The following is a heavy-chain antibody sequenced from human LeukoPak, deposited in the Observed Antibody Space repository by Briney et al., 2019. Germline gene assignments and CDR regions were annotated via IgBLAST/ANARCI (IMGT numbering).Heavy chain of an antibody. Sequence: QPGGSLRLSCAASGFTFSSYAMHWVRQAPGKGLEWVSAISGSGGSTYYADSVKGRFTISRDNSKNTLYLQMNSLRAEDTAVYYCAKDLRGYSYGYPPYYFDYWGQGTLVTVSS. CDR3: AKDLRGYSYGYPPYYFDY. CDR1: GFTFSSYA. D-gene: IGHD5-18*01. V-gene: IGHV3-23*01. CDR2: ISGSGGST. J-gene: IGHJ4*02.